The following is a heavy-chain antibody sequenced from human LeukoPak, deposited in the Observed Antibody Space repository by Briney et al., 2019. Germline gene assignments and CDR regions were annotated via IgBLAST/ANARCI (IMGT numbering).Heavy chain of an antibody. V-gene: IGHV3-9*01. CDR1: GFTFDDYA. CDR2: ISWNSGSI. CDR3: AKPKIAAAGYFDY. Sequence: GGSLTLPCAASGFTFDDYAMHWVRQAPAKGLEWVSGISWNSGSIGYADSVKGRFTISRDNAKNSLYLQMNSLRAEDTALYYCAKPKIAAAGYFDYWGQGTLVTVSS. D-gene: IGHD6-13*01. J-gene: IGHJ4*02.